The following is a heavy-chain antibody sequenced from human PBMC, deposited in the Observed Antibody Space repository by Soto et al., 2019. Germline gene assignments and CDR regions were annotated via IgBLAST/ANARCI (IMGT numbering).Heavy chain of an antibody. CDR1: GFTFSSYS. V-gene: IGHV3-48*02. Sequence: EVQLVESGGGLVQPGGSLRLSCAASGFTFSSYSMNWVRQAPGKGLEWVSYISSSSSTIYYADSVKGRFTISRDNAKNSLYLQIYSLRDEDTAVYYCARDYSYGYGTYWYFDLWGRGTLFTVSS. CDR3: ARDYSYGYGTYWYFDL. CDR2: ISSSSSTI. J-gene: IGHJ2*01. D-gene: IGHD5-18*01.